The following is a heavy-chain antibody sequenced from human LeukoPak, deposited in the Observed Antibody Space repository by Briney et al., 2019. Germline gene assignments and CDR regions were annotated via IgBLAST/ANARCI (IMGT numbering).Heavy chain of an antibody. D-gene: IGHD3-16*01. CDR1: GFTLSSYS. CDR2: IYIGGST. CDR3: ARDWAGPNYGMDV. V-gene: IGHV3-53*01. Sequence: GGSLRLSCAVSGFTLSSYSMNWVRQAPRKGLDWVSVIYIGGSTYYADSVTGRFTISRDNSKNTLYLQMNSLRAEDTAVYYCARDWAGPNYGMDVWGQGTTVTVSS. J-gene: IGHJ6*02.